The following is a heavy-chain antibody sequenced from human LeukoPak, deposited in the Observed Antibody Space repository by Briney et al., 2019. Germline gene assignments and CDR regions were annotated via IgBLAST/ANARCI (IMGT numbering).Heavy chain of an antibody. V-gene: IGHV4-59*01. CDR1: GGSISSYY. J-gene: IGHJ3*02. CDR3: ARIMTEAFDI. CDR2: FYYSGNT. Sequence: SETLSLTCTVSGGSISSYYWTWIRHPPGKGLEWIGYFYYSGNTNYNPSLKSRVTISVDTSKNQVSLKLNSVTAADTAVYYCARIMTEAFDIWGQGTMVSVSS.